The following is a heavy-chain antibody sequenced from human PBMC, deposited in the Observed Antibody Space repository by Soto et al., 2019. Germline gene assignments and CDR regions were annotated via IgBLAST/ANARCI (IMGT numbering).Heavy chain of an antibody. CDR2: IYYSGST. CDR1: GGSISSGGYY. CDR3: ARVGEFFMDV. V-gene: IGHV4-31*03. J-gene: IGHJ6*02. D-gene: IGHD3-10*01. Sequence: SETLSLTCTVSGGSISSGGYYWSWIRQHPGKGLEWIGYIYYSGSTYYNPSLKSRVTISVDTSKNQFSLKLSSVTAADTAVYYCARVGEFFMDVWGQGTTVTVSS.